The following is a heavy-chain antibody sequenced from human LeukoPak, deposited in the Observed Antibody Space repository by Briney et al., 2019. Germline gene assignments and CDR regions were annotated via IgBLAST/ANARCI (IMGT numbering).Heavy chain of an antibody. CDR2: IYYSGST. V-gene: IGHV4-39*01. J-gene: IGHJ4*02. D-gene: IGHD6-19*01. CDR1: GGSISSGSYY. Sequence: SETLSLTCTVSGGSISSGSYYWGWIRLPPGKGLEWIGSIYYSGSTYYNPSLKSRVTISVDTSKNQFSLKLSSVTAADTAVYYCARSLQWLVQIYFDYWGQGTLVTVSS. CDR3: ARSLQWLVQIYFDY.